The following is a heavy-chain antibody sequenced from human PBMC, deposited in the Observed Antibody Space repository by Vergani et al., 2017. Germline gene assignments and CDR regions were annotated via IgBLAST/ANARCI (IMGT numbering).Heavy chain of an antibody. CDR3: ARGRRGTMVRGGEFDY. V-gene: IGHV1-8*02. CDR1: GYTFTGYY. D-gene: IGHD3-10*01. Sequence: QVQLVQSGAEVKKPGASVKVSCKASGYTFTGYYMHWVRQATGQGLEWMGWMNPNSGNTGYAQKFQGRVTMTRNTSISTAYMELSSLRSEDTAVYYCARGRRGTMVRGGEFDYWGQGTLVTVSS. CDR2: MNPNSGNT. J-gene: IGHJ4*02.